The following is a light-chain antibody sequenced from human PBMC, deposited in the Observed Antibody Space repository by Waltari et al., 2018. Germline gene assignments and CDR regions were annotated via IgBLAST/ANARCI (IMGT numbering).Light chain of an antibody. Sequence: QSALTQPPSASGSPGQSVTISCTGTSSDVGGYNYVSWYQHHPRKAPKLMISEVNKRPSGVPDRFSGSKSGNTASLTVSVLQADDEADYYCTSYAGSHNWVFGGGTKLTVL. V-gene: IGLV2-8*01. J-gene: IGLJ2*01. CDR2: EVN. CDR1: SSDVGGYNY. CDR3: TSYAGSHNWV.